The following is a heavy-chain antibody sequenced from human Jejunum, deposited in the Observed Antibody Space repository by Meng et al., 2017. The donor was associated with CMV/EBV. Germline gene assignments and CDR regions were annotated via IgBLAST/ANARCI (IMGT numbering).Heavy chain of an antibody. D-gene: IGHD5-12*01. CDR1: TFSDYF. J-gene: IGHJ6*02. CDR3: ARSVTTSDFDYYYGMDV. CDR2: ISNSGDTI. Sequence: TFSDYFMTWIRRTPGKGLEWIAYISNSGDTISYADSVKGRFTISRDNANNSLYLHVNSLRVEDTAVYYCARSVTTSDFDYYYGMDVWGQGTTVTVSS. V-gene: IGHV3-11*04.